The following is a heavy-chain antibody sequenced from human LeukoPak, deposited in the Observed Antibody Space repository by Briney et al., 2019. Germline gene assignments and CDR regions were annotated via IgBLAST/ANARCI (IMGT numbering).Heavy chain of an antibody. CDR2: INPNSGGT. Sequence: GASVKVSCKASGYTFTRYYMHWVRQAPGQGLEWMGWINPNSGGTNYAQKFQGRVTMTRDTSISTAYMELSRLRSDDAAVYYCAREGIYYDSSGYYYGTNWFDPWGQGTLVTVSS. D-gene: IGHD3-22*01. V-gene: IGHV1-2*02. CDR3: AREGIYYDSSGYYYGTNWFDP. CDR1: GYTFTRYY. J-gene: IGHJ5*02.